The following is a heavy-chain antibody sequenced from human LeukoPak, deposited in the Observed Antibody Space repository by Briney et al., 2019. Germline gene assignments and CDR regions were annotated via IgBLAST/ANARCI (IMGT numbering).Heavy chain of an antibody. CDR2: IYYGGST. CDR1: GGSINTYY. CDR3: ARSSVSGTYSGGY. D-gene: IGHD3-10*01. V-gene: IGHV4-59*08. Sequence: SETLSLTCTVSGGSINTYYWSWIRQPPGKGLEWIGYIYYGGSTYSNPSLKGRVTISADTSKNQFSLKLTSVTAADTAVYYCARSSVSGTYSGGYWGQGILVTVSS. J-gene: IGHJ4*02.